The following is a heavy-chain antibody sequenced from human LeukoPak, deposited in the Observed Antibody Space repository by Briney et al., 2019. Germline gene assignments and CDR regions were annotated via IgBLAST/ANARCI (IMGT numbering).Heavy chain of an antibody. CDR2: IYSSGTT. Sequence: SETLSLTCTVSGGSISSSSYHWGWIRQPPGMGLEWIGNIYSSGTTYYNPSLKSRLTIFVDTSKNQLSLKLSSATAADTAVYYCASRYGSGTYPRLYFDSWGQGTLVTVSS. D-gene: IGHD3-10*01. V-gene: IGHV4-39*01. CDR1: GGSISSSSYH. CDR3: ASRYGSGTYPRLYFDS. J-gene: IGHJ4*02.